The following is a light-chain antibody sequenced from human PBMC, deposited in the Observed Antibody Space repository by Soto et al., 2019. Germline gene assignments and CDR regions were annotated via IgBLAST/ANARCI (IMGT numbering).Light chain of an antibody. CDR3: QQYGSSPHLT. CDR2: TAS. CDR1: QSVNSNL. J-gene: IGKJ4*01. V-gene: IGKV3-20*01. Sequence: EIVLTQSPGTLSLSPGERATLSCRASQSVNSNLLAWYQHKPGQAPRLLIYTASYRPTGIPDRFSGSGSGTDFTLGTSRLEPQDFAVYYCQQYGSSPHLTFGGGTRVDMK.